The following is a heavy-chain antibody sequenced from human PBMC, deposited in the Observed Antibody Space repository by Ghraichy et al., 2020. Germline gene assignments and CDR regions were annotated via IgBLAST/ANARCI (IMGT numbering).Heavy chain of an antibody. CDR1: GFTFSDYY. J-gene: IGHJ3*02. CDR3: ARSVRVVMIAFDI. CDR2: ITSSSGYT. V-gene: IGHV3-11*06. Sequence: GGSLRLSCAASGFTFSDYYMSWIRQAPGKGLEWVSYITSSSGYTNYADSVKGRFTMSRDNAKNLLFLQMNSLRAEDTAVYYCARSVRVVMIAFDIWGQGAMVTVSS. D-gene: IGHD2-21*01.